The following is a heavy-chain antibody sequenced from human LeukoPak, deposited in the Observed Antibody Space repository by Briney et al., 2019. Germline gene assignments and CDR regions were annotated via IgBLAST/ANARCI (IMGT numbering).Heavy chain of an antibody. D-gene: IGHD2-15*01. CDR2: IYYSGST. J-gene: IGHJ4*02. Sequence: PSETLSLTCTVSGGSIDSGSYYWSWIRQHPGKGLEWIGYIYYSGSTYYNPSLKSRVTISVDTSKNQFSLNLSSVTAADTAVYHCARGLGGSWCYFEYWGRGTLVTVSS. CDR3: ARGLGGSWCYFEY. CDR1: GGSIDSGSYY. V-gene: IGHV4-31*03.